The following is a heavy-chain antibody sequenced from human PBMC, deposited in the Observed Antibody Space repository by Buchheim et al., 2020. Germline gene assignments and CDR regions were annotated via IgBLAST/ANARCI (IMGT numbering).Heavy chain of an antibody. D-gene: IGHD3-3*01. V-gene: IGHV1-2*04. CDR3: ARGAGGDTIFGVLITTFYFDF. J-gene: IGHJ4*02. CDR1: GYTFTGYY. CDR2: INPDSGGP. Sequence: QVQLVQSGAEVKKPGASVKVSCKASGYTFTGYYVHWVRQAPGQGLEWVGWINPDSGGPHYAQKFQGSVTMTRDTSISTSYLELRSLTSDDTAVYYCARGAGGDTIFGVLITTFYFDFWGQGAL.